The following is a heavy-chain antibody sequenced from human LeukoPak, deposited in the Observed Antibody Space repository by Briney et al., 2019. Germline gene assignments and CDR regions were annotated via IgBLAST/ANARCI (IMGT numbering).Heavy chain of an antibody. CDR3: ARERTAGREFDC. CDR1: GGSINSYY. D-gene: IGHD2-21*02. CDR2: VYHSGST. V-gene: IGHV4-59*01. J-gene: IGHJ4*02. Sequence: SETLSLTCNVSGGSINSYYWSWIRQPPGKGLEWIGYVYHSGSTNYNPFLKSRVTISVDTSKNQFSLKLTSVTAADTAVYFCARERTAGREFDCWGQGTLVTVSS.